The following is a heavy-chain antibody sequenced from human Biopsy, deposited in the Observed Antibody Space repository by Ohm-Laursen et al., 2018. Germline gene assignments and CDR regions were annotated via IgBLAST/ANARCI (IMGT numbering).Heavy chain of an antibody. V-gene: IGHV1-69*04. CDR3: ARGSGSYSRVMDV. Sequence: SSVKVSCKASGDTFNKYGIFWVRQAPGQGLEWVGRIFPIVGIEDHALKFKDRITINADESTNTAYMELSSLRSEDTAIYYCARGSGSYSRVMDVWGRGTTVIVSS. CDR1: GDTFNKYG. J-gene: IGHJ6*02. D-gene: IGHD3-10*01. CDR2: IFPIVGIE.